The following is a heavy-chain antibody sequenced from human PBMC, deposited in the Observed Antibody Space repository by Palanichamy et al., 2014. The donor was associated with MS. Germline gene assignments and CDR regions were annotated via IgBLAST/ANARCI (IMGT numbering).Heavy chain of an antibody. D-gene: IGHD1-20*01. CDR3: ASFVPYNWNYDYYGMDV. J-gene: IGHJ6*02. CDR2: INHSGST. Sequence: IGEINHSGSTNYNPSLKSRVSISVDPSKNQFSLKLSSVTAADTAVYYCASFVPYNWNYDYYGMDVWGQGTTVTVSS. V-gene: IGHV4-34*01.